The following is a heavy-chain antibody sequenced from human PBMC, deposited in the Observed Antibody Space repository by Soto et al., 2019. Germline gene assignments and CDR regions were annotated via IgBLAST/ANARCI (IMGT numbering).Heavy chain of an antibody. J-gene: IGHJ5*02. CDR3: ARSALSSGSYYWFDP. CDR2: ISYDGSNK. Sequence: QVQLVESGGGVVQPGRSLRLSCAASGFTFSSYAMHWVRQAPGKGLEWVAVISYDGSNKYYADSVKGRFTISRDNSKNTLYLQMNSLRAEDTAVYYCARSALSSGSYYWFDPWGQGTLVTVSP. CDR1: GFTFSSYA. D-gene: IGHD1-26*01. V-gene: IGHV3-30-3*01.